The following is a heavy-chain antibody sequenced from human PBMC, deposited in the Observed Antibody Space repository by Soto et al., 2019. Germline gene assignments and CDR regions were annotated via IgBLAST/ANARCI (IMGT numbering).Heavy chain of an antibody. CDR3: ATRYCSSTNCYLPFDP. J-gene: IGHJ5*02. CDR1: GFTFSRYE. Sequence: PGGSLRLSCAASGFTFSRYEMNWVRQAPGKGLEWISYISSLGSRIYYADSVKGRFTISREDAKNSLYLQMSSLRAEDTAVYYCATRYCSSTNCYLPFDPWGQGTLVTVSS. CDR2: ISSLGSRI. V-gene: IGHV3-48*03. D-gene: IGHD2-2*01.